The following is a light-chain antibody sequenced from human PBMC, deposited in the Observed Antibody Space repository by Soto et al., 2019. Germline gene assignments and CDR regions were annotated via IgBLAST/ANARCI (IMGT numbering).Light chain of an antibody. CDR2: GAS. J-gene: IGKJ4*01. CDR1: QSVSSSY. Sequence: DIVLTQSPGTLSLSPGERATLSCRASQSVSSSYFAWYQQKPGQAPRLLIYGASNRATGIPDRFSGGGTATDFTLTISRLEPEDFAVYYCQQYDESPLTFGGGTKVEIK. V-gene: IGKV3-20*01. CDR3: QQYDESPLT.